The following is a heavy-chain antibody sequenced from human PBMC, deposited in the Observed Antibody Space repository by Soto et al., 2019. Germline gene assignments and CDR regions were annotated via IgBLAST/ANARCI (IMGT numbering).Heavy chain of an antibody. CDR1: GFTFSSYA. V-gene: IGHV3-23*01. CDR2: ISGSGGST. D-gene: IGHD2-15*01. J-gene: IGHJ3*02. Sequence: GALRLSCAASGFTFSSYAMSWVRQAPGKGLEWVSAISGSGGSTYYADSVKGRFTISRDNSKNTLYLQMNSLRAEDTAVYYCAKAGGGYCSGGSCPDAFDIWGQGTMVTVSS. CDR3: AKAGGGYCSGGSCPDAFDI.